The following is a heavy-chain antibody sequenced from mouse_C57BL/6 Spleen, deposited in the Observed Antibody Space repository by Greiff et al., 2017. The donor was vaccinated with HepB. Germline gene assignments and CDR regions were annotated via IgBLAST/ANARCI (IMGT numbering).Heavy chain of an antibody. CDR3: ARAFLLDYAMDY. J-gene: IGHJ4*01. CDR1: GYSITSGYY. V-gene: IGHV3-6*01. Sequence: EVKLMESGPGLVKPSQSLSLTCSVTGYSITSGYYWNWIRQFPGNKLEWMGYISYDGSNNYNPSLKNRISITRDTSKNQFFLKLNSVTTEDTATYYCARAFLLDYAMDYWGQGTSVTVSS. D-gene: IGHD2-10*01. CDR2: ISYDGSN.